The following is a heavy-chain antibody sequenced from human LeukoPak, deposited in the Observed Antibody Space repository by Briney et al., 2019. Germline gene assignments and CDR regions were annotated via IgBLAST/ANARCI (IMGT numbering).Heavy chain of an antibody. Sequence: PGRSLGLSCAASGFTLSNYGMHWVRQAPGKGLEWVAVIWYDGSKKYYVDSVKGRFTISRDNSKNTLYLEMNSLRAEDTAVYYCARSLERYYSGSGSYYMNNWFDPWGQGTLVTVSS. CDR3: ARSLERYYSGSGSYYMNNWFDP. D-gene: IGHD3-10*01. CDR2: IWYDGSKK. J-gene: IGHJ5*02. CDR1: GFTLSNYG. V-gene: IGHV3-33*01.